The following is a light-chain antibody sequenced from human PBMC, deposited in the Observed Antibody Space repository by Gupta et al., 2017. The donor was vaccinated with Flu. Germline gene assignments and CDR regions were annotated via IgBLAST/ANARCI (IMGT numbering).Light chain of an antibody. CDR3: AAWDDSLNGHYV. J-gene: IGLJ1*01. CDR1: SSNIGSNF. Sequence: QSVLAQPPSASGTPGQRVTMSCSGRSSNIGSNFVNWYQQVPGTAPKLLIYGNNQRPSGVPDRFSCSKSGTSASLAISGLQSEEEADYYGAAWDDSLNGHYVFGTGTKVTVL. V-gene: IGLV1-44*01. CDR2: GNN.